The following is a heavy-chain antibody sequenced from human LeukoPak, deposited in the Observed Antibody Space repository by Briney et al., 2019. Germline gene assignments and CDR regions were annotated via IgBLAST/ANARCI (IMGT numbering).Heavy chain of an antibody. J-gene: IGHJ4*02. CDR3: AKTVTFGGGD. D-gene: IGHD3-16*01. CDR2: ITGSGGST. V-gene: IGHV3-23*01. CDR1: GFSSSSYA. Sequence: PGGSLRLSCAASGFSSSSYAMSWVRQAPGKGLEWVSAITGSGGSTYYADSVKGRFTISRDNYKDTLYLQMNSLTAEDTAVYYCAKTVTFGGGDWGQGTLVTVSS.